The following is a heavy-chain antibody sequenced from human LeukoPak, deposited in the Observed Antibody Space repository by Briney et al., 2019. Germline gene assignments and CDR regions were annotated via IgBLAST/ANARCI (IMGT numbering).Heavy chain of an antibody. CDR2: IYSGGST. CDR3: ARVGRDGYNYDYFDY. J-gene: IGHJ4*02. V-gene: IGHV3-53*01. CDR1: GFTVSSNY. D-gene: IGHD5-24*01. Sequence: GGSLRLSCAASGFTVSSNYMSWVRQAPGKGLEWVSVIYSGGSTYYADSVKGRFTISRDNAKNSLYLQMNSLRAEDTAVYYCARVGRDGYNYDYFDYWGQGTLVTVSS.